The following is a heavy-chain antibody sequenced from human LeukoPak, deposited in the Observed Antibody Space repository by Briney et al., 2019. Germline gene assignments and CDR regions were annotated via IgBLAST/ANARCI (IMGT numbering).Heavy chain of an antibody. Sequence: GGSLRLSCAASGFAFSAYTMSWVRQAPGKGLEWVSAITPAATYYADIVKGRFSVSRDISKNTLSLEMNSLRSEDTAVYYCVKEYPYPVGGTGRIYYFDNWGQGALVTVSS. CDR1: GFAFSAYT. V-gene: IGHV3-23*01. D-gene: IGHD6-19*01. CDR2: ITPAAT. J-gene: IGHJ4*02. CDR3: VKEYPYPVGGTGRIYYFDN.